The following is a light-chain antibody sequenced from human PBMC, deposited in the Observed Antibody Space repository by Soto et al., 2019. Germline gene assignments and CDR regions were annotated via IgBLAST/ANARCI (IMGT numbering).Light chain of an antibody. Sequence: DIQMTQSPSSLSPSVGDRVTITCRASQSIGSHLNWYQQKPGKAPNLLIYAASSLHSGVPSRFSGSGSGTDFTLTISSLQPEDFGTFYCHQSYSSWTFGQGTKVDIK. CDR3: HQSYSSWT. V-gene: IGKV1-39*01. CDR2: AAS. J-gene: IGKJ1*01. CDR1: QSIGSH.